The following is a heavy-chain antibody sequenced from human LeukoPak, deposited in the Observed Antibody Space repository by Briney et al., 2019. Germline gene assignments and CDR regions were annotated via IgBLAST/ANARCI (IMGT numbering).Heavy chain of an antibody. CDR2: MNPNSGNT. CDR3: ARGGSSSGFDY. CDR1: GYTFTSYG. J-gene: IGHJ4*02. V-gene: IGHV1-8*03. D-gene: IGHD6-6*01. Sequence: ASVKVSCKASGYTFTSYGISWVRQATGQGLEWMGWMNPNSGNTGYAQKFQGRVTITRNTSISTAYMELSSLRSEDTAVYYCARGGSSSGFDYWSQGTLVTVSS.